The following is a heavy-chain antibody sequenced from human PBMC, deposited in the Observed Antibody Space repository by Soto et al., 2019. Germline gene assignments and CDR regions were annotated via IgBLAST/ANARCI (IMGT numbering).Heavy chain of an antibody. J-gene: IGHJ6*02. V-gene: IGHV3-21*01. CDR3: HLWAWTVTKNYHYGADA. CDR1: NFTFSIYT. CDR2: IVSVGDQI. D-gene: IGHD1-1*01. Sequence: GSLRLSCAASNFTFSIYTMNWVRQAPGKGLEWVSSIVSVGDQIYYADSVKGRSTISRDSANHSLYLQMNSLRAEDTAVYYCHLWAWTVTKNYHYGADAWGQGTTVTVSS.